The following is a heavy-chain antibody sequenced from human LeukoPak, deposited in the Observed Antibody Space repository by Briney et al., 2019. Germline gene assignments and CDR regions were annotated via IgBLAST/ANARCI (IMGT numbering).Heavy chain of an antibody. V-gene: IGHV3-21*04. J-gene: IGHJ4*02. CDR2: ISTSRSYI. CDR3: AKDRPVHYDGSNSMIGY. CDR1: GFTFSSYS. D-gene: IGHD3-22*01. Sequence: PGGSLRLSCAASGFTFSSYSMNWVRQAPGKGLEWVSSISTSRSYIFYADSVKGRFTISRDNPKNTLYLQMNSLRAEDTAVYYCAKDRPVHYDGSNSMIGYWGQGTVVTVSS.